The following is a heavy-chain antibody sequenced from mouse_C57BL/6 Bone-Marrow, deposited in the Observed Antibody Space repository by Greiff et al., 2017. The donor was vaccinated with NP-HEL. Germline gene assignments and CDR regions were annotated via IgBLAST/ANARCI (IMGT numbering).Heavy chain of an antibody. CDR2: ISNGGGST. D-gene: IGHD1-1*01. V-gene: IGHV5-12*01. J-gene: IGHJ2*01. CDR3: ARHGSSPFDY. CDR1: GFTFSDYY. Sequence: EVQLVESGGGLVQPGGSLKLSCAASGFTFSDYYMYWVRQTPEKRLEWVAYISNGGGSTYYPDTVKGRFTISRDNAKNTLYLQMSRLKSEDTAMYYCARHGSSPFDYWGQGTTLTVSS.